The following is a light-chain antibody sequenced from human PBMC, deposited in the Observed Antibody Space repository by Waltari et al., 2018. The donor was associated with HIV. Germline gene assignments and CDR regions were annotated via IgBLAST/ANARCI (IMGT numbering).Light chain of an antibody. CDR1: QSVSSAY. V-gene: IGKV3-20*01. CDR3: QQYGSSPLIT. Sequence: EIVLTKSPGTLSLSPGERATLSGRASQSVSSAYLAWYQQKPGQSPRLLIFGASNRAAGIPDRFSGSGSETDFTLTISRLEPEDFAVYYCQQYGSSPLITFGQGTRLEIK. J-gene: IGKJ5*01. CDR2: GAS.